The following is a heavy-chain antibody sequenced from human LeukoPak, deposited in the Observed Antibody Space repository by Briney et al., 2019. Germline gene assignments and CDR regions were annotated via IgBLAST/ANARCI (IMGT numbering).Heavy chain of an antibody. CDR3: TRGGELMNF. CDR2: IYTSGST. D-gene: IGHD1-26*01. Sequence: SQTLSLTCTVSGGSVNSGNYYWTWIRQPAGKRLEWIGRIYTSGSTNYNPSLKSRVTISIDASKNQFSLRLTSVTAADTAVYYCTRGGELMNFWGQGTLVTVSS. V-gene: IGHV4-61*02. J-gene: IGHJ4*02. CDR1: GGSVNSGNYY.